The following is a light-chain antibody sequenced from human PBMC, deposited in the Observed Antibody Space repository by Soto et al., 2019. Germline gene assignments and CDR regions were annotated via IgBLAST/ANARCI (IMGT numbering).Light chain of an antibody. J-gene: IGKJ3*01. CDR1: QSVSSIY. CDR3: KQCETSPLFT. CDR2: GAS. V-gene: IGKV3-20*01. Sequence: EIVLTQSPGTLSLSPGERATLSCRASQSVSSIYLAWYQQKPGQPPRLLISGASRRATGIPDRFSGSGSGTDFTLTISRLEPEDFAVYYCKQCETSPLFTFGPGTKVDIK.